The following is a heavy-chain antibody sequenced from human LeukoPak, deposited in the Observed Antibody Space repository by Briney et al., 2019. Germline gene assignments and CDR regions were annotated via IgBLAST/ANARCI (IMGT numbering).Heavy chain of an antibody. CDR2: INHSGFT. V-gene: IGHV4-34*01. CDR3: ARHPLIYSSSWYRNGMDV. J-gene: IGHJ6*02. D-gene: IGHD6-13*01. Sequence: PSETLSLTCAVYGGSFSGDYCSWIRQPPGKGLEWIGEINHSGFTNYNPSLKSRVIISIDTSKKQISLKLSSVTAADTAVYYCARHPLIYSSSWYRNGMDVWGQGTTVTVSS. CDR1: GGSFSGDY.